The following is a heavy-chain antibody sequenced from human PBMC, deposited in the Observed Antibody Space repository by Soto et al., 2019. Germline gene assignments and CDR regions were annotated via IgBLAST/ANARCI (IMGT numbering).Heavy chain of an antibody. CDR2: IIDSGGST. J-gene: IGHJ6*02. CDR3: AKGRSYYYYYGVDV. Sequence: EVQLLESGGGLVQPGGSLGLSCAASGFTFSSCAMGWVRRAPGKGLGWVSDIIDSGGSTYYADSVKGRFTISRDNSKSTLYLQMNSLRAEDTALYYCAKGRSYYYYYGVDVWGQGTTVTVSS. CDR1: GFTFSSCA. V-gene: IGHV3-23*01.